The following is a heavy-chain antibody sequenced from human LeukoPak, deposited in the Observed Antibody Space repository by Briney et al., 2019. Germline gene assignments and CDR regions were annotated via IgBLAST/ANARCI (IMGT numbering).Heavy chain of an antibody. J-gene: IGHJ4*02. CDR2: AGWAGGTT. Sequence: GGSLRLSCATSGFNFDRYTIHWVRQTPGKGLEWVSLAGWAGGTTFYSDSVRGRFTISRDSGRKSVYLQMNSLTTDDTAFYFCAKELDTMFFDYWGQGALVTVSS. V-gene: IGHV3-43*01. CDR3: AKELDTMFFDY. D-gene: IGHD3-10*02. CDR1: GFNFDRYT.